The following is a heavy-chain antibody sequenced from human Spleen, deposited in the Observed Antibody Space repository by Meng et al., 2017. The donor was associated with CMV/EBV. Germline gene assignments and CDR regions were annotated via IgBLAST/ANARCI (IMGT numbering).Heavy chain of an antibody. CDR1: GGSISSSSYY. J-gene: IGHJ3*02. CDR2: IYYGGAT. V-gene: IGHV4-39*07. D-gene: IGHD3-3*01. Sequence: SETLSLTCSVSGGSISSSSYYWGWIRQPPGERLEYIGNIYYGGATYYNPSLKSRVTISVDTSKNQFSLKLSSVTAADTAVYYCASRTYYDFWSGYSGAFDIWGQGTMVTVSS. CDR3: ASRTYYDFWSGYSGAFDI.